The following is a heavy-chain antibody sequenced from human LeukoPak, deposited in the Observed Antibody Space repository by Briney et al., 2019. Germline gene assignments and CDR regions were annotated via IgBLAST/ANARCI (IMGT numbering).Heavy chain of an antibody. V-gene: IGHV4-39*07. CDR2: IHKSGST. J-gene: IGHJ4*02. CDR1: DGSISSSGYY. CDR3: PRLPHGGY. Sequence: SETLSLTCTVSDGSISSSGYYWGWIRQPPGRGLEWIVSIHKSGSTYYNPSIKSRVTIFEYTSKNQFSLKLSSVTAADTAGYYCPRLPHGGYWGKGTLVTVSS.